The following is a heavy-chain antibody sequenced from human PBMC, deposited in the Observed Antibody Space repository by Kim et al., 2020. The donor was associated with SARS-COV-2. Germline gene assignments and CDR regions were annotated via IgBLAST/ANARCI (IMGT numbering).Heavy chain of an antibody. V-gene: IGHV3-74*01. CDR3: TKSRYSNSWQDY. D-gene: IGHD6-6*01. J-gene: IGHJ4*02. Sequence: AAYVKVRFTISRDNAKKTLYLQISSLRAEDTAVYYCTKSRYSNSWQDYWGQGTLVTVSS.